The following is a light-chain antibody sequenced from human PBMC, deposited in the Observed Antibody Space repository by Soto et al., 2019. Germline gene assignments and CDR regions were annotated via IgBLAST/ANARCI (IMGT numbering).Light chain of an antibody. V-gene: IGKV4-1*01. CDR2: WAS. Sequence: DIVMTQSPDSLAVSLVERATINCKSSQSVLYSSNNKNYLAWYQQKPGQPPKLIIYWASTRESGVPDRFSGSGSGTDFTLTSSSLQAEDGAGYSCQQYYSTPTWPFGQGTKVESK. CDR3: QQYYSTPTWP. J-gene: IGKJ1*01. CDR1: QSVLYSSNNKNY.